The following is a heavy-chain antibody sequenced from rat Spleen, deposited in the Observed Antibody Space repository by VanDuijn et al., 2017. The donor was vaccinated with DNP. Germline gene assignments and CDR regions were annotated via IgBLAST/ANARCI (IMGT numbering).Heavy chain of an antibody. J-gene: IGHJ2*01. V-gene: IGHV5-22*01. D-gene: IGHD1-11*01. Sequence: EVQLVESGGGLVQPGRSLKLSCAASGFTFSDYNMAWVRQAPKKGLEWVASISYEGSSTYYGDSVKGRFTISRDNAKNTLYLQMNSLRSEDTATYYCARHGTTEGIAYFDYWGQGVMVTVSS. CDR3: ARHGTTEGIAYFDY. CDR2: ISYEGSST. CDR1: GFTFSDYN.